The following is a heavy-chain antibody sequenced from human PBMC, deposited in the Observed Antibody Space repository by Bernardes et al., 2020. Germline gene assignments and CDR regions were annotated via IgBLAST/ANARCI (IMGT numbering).Heavy chain of an antibody. V-gene: IGHV4-31*03. CDR3: ARDSVERITFGGVIAVRSYYFDY. CDR1: GGSISSGGYY. J-gene: IGHJ4*02. CDR2: IYYSGST. D-gene: IGHD3-16*02. Sequence: SETLSLTCTVSGGSISSGGYYWSWIRQHPGKGLEWIGYIYYSGSTYYNPSLKSRVTISVDTSKNQFSLKLSSVTAADTAVYYCARDSVERITFGGVIAVRSYYFDYWGQGTLVTVSS.